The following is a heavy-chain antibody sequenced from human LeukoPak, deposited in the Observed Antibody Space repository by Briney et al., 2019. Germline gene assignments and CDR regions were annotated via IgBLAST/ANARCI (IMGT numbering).Heavy chain of an antibody. D-gene: IGHD6-6*01. Sequence: GRSLRLSCAASGFTFSSYGMHWVRQAPGKGLEWVAFIRYDGNSKYADSVKGRFTISRDNSNNTVYLQMNSLRTDDTAVYYCARDVNLRQLADWGQGTLVTVSS. CDR2: IRYDGNSK. V-gene: IGHV3-30*02. J-gene: IGHJ4*02. CDR1: GFTFSSYG. CDR3: ARDVNLRQLAD.